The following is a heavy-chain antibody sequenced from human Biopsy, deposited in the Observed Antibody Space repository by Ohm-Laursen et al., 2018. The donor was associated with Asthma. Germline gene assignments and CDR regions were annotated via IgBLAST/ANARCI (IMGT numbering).Heavy chain of an antibody. CDR3: ARDMNRDGWYFDY. CDR1: GFTFSSYG. D-gene: IGHD5-24*01. Sequence: SLRLSCAASGFTFSSYGMHWVRQAPGKGLEWVAVISYDGSNKYYADSVKGRFTISRDNSKNTLCLQMNSLRGDDTAVYYCARDMNRDGWYFDYWGQGTLVTVSS. CDR2: ISYDGSNK. V-gene: IGHV3-30*03. J-gene: IGHJ4*02.